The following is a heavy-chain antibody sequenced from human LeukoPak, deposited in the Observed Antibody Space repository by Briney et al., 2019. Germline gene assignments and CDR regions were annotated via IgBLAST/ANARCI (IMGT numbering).Heavy chain of an antibody. D-gene: IGHD3-22*01. Sequence: PSETLSLTCTVSGGSISSSSYYWGWIRQPPGKGLEWVSSISSSSSYIYYADSVKGRFTISRDNAKNSLYLQMNSLRAEDTAVYYCAKSSGYYFLFDYWGQGTLVTVSS. V-gene: IGHV3-21*01. CDR2: ISSSSSYI. J-gene: IGHJ4*02. CDR3: AKSSGYYFLFDY. CDR1: GGSISSSS.